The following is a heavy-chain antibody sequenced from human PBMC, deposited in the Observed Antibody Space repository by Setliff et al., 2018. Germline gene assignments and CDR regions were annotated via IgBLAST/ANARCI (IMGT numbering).Heavy chain of an antibody. CDR3: AREQWLDPPGYYYMDV. V-gene: IGHV4-31*03. D-gene: IGHD6-19*01. Sequence: SETLSLTCTVSGGSISSGGYYWSWIRQHPGKGLEWIGYIYYSGFTYYNPSLKSRVTISVDTSKNQFSLKLSSVTAADTAVYYCAREQWLDPPGYYYMDVWAKGTTVTVSS. CDR2: IYYSGFT. CDR1: GGSISSGGYY. J-gene: IGHJ6*03.